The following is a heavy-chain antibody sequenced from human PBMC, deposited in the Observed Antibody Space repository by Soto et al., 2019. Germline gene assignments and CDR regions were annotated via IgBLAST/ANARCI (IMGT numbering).Heavy chain of an antibody. CDR2: ISSSSSYI. Sequence: EVQLVESGGGLVKPGGALRLSCAASGFTFSSYSMNWVRQAPGKRLEWVSSISSSSSYIYYADSVKGRFTISRDNAKNSLYLQMNSLRAEDTAVYYCARDAGYCSSTSCYAGYYYYYMDVWGKGTTVTVSS. J-gene: IGHJ6*03. CDR1: GFTFSSYS. CDR3: ARDAGYCSSTSCYAGYYYYYMDV. D-gene: IGHD2-2*01. V-gene: IGHV3-21*01.